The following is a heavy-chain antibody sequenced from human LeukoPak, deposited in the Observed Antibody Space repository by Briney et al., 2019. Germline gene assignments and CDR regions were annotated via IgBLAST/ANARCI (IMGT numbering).Heavy chain of an antibody. J-gene: IGHJ6*03. CDR1: GDTLNNYA. CDR3: ARGPYTSDGSGFYYYYMYV. Sequence: SVKVSCKTSGDTLNNYAINWVRQAPGQGPEWMGRIVPMFNTATYAPKFQGRLTITADISTSTVYMELRSLTSEDTAVYYCARGPYTSDGSGFYYYYMYVWGKGTTVTVSS. V-gene: IGHV1-69*06. CDR2: IVPMFNTA. D-gene: IGHD6-25*01.